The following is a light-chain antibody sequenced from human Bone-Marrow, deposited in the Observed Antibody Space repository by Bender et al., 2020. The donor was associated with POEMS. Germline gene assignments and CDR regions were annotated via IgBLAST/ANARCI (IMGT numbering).Light chain of an antibody. Sequence: QSVLTQPPSASGTPGQRVTISCSGSNSNIGTNAVNWYQQFPGPAPKLRIYSDNQRPSGVPDRFYAFKSGTSASLAISGLQSGDGADYYCAAWDADLSGGVFGGGAKLTVL. CDR3: AAWDADLSGGV. CDR2: SDN. CDR1: NSNIGTNA. V-gene: IGLV1-44*01. J-gene: IGLJ3*02.